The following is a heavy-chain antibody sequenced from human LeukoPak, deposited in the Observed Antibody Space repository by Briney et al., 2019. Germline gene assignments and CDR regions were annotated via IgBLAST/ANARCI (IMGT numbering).Heavy chain of an antibody. J-gene: IGHJ6*03. CDR1: GYTFTDYG. V-gene: IGHV1-18*01. Sequence: GASVKVSCTASGYTFTDYGISWVRQAPGQGLEWMGWISAYNGNTNYAQKLQGRVTITRNTSISTAYMELSSLRSEDTAVYYCARGTYMDVWGKGTTVTVSS. CDR3: ARGTYMDV. CDR2: ISAYNGNT.